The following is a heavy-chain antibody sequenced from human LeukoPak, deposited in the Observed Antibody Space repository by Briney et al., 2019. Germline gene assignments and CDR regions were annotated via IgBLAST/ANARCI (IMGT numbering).Heavy chain of an antibody. J-gene: IGHJ3*02. Sequence: GASVKVSCKASGYTLTGHYIHWVRQAPGQGLEWMGWISPHSGFTMYPQRFQGRFTMTTDTSISTAFLEVRRLRSDDTAAYYCARQTGDDALDIWGQGTMITVYS. CDR1: GYTLTGHY. V-gene: IGHV1-2*02. CDR2: ISPHSGFT. D-gene: IGHD7-27*01. CDR3: ARQTGDDALDI.